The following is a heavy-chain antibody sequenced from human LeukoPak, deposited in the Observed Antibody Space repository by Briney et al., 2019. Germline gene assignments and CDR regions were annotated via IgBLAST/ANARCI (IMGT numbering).Heavy chain of an antibody. CDR1: GGSISSYY. J-gene: IGHJ4*02. CDR3: AXXXRGDSVAGDY. CDR2: IYYSGST. D-gene: IGHD6-19*01. Sequence: SETLSLTCTVSGGSISSYYWSWIRQPPGKGLQWIGYIYYSGSTNYNPSLNSRVTISIDTSKNQFSLKLSSVTAADTAVYYCAXXXRGDSVAGDYWGQGTLVTVSS. V-gene: IGHV4-59*01.